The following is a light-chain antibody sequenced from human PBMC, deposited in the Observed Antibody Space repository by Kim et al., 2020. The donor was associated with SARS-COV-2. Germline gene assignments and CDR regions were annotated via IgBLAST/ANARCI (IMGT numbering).Light chain of an antibody. CDR2: EVS. CDR3: SSYTSSSTYV. V-gene: IGLV2-18*02. CDR1: SCDVGSYNR. J-gene: IGLJ1*01. Sequence: GQSVTISGTGTSCDVGSYNRVSWYQQPPGTAPKLMIYEVSNRPSGVPDRFSGSKSGNTASLTISGLQAEDEADYYCSSYTSSSTYVFGTGTKVTVL.